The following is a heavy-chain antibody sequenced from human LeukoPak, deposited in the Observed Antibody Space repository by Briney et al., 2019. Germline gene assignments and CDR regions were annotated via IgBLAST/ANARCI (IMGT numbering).Heavy chain of an antibody. CDR3: TTGHELSGYYWASDY. CDR2: IKSTTDGGTT. J-gene: IGHJ4*02. V-gene: IGHV3-15*01. D-gene: IGHD1-20*01. Sequence: GGSLRLSCAASGFTFSSAWMNWVRQAPGKGLEWVGRIKSTTDGGTTDYAAPVKGRFTISRDDSKNAVHLQMNGLKTEDTAVYYCTTGHELSGYYWASDYWGQGTLVTVSS. CDR1: GFTFSSAW.